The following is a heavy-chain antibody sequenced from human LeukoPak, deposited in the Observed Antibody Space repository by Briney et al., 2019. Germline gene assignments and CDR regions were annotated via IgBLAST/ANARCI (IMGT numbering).Heavy chain of an antibody. Sequence: SETLSLTCTASGGSISSSSYYWGWLRQPPGKGLEWIGSIYYSGSTYYNPSLKSRVTISVDTSKNQFSLKLSSVTAADTAVYYCARQGLREFDYWGQGTLVTVSS. CDR1: GGSISSSSYY. V-gene: IGHV4-39*01. CDR2: IYYSGST. J-gene: IGHJ4*02. CDR3: ARQGLREFDY. D-gene: IGHD3/OR15-3a*01.